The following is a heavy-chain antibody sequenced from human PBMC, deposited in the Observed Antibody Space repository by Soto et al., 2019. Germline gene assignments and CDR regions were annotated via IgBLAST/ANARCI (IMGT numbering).Heavy chain of an antibody. Sequence: QVQLQQWGAGLLKPSETLSLTCAVYGESFSGYYWSWIRPPPGKGLEWIGEINHSGSTNYNPSLKSRVTISVDRSKNQFSLKLSSGTAADTAVYYCARSYGSSWYMTFDYWGQGTLVTVSS. J-gene: IGHJ4*02. D-gene: IGHD6-13*01. CDR2: INHSGST. V-gene: IGHV4-34*01. CDR3: ARSYGSSWYMTFDY. CDR1: GESFSGYY.